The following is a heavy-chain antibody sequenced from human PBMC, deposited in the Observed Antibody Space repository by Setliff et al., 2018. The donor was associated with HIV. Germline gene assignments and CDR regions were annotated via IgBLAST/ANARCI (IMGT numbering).Heavy chain of an antibody. CDR3: ARGESFGAAPGTGRFRF. Sequence: SETLSLTCAVSGGSFNIAKTFWGWVRQPPGKGLEWIGYIYYSGSTYYNPSLKSRVTIPVDTSKNQFSLKLSSVTAADTAVYYCARGESFGAAPGTGRFRFWGQGTRVTVSS. J-gene: IGHJ4*02. CDR2: IYYSGST. CDR1: GGSFNIAKTF. D-gene: IGHD3-10*01. V-gene: IGHV4-39*01.